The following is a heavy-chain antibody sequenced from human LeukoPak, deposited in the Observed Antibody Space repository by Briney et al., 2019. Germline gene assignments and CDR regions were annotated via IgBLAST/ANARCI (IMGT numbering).Heavy chain of an antibody. J-gene: IGHJ5*02. CDR2: IIPIFGTA. CDR1: GGTFSSYA. CDR3: ARDPHGDYSFSNWLDP. Sequence: SVKVSCKASGGTFSSYAISWVRQAPGQGLEWMGRIIPIFGTANYAQKFQGRVTITTDESTSTAYMELSSLRSEDTAVYYCARDPHGDYSFSNWLDPWGQGTLVTVSS. D-gene: IGHD4-17*01. V-gene: IGHV1-69*05.